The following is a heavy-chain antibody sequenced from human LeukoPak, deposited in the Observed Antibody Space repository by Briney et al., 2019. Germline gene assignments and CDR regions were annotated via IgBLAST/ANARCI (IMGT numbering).Heavy chain of an antibody. D-gene: IGHD2-15*01. CDR2: IKQDGSEK. J-gene: IGHJ4*02. CDR3: ARDNSGPAGY. Sequence: GGSLRLSCAASGFAFSSHWMSWVRQAPGKGLEWVANIKQDGSEKYYVDSVKGRFTISRDNAKNSLYLQMNSLRAEDTAVYYCARDNSGPAGYWGQGTLVTVSS. V-gene: IGHV3-7*01. CDR1: GFAFSSHW.